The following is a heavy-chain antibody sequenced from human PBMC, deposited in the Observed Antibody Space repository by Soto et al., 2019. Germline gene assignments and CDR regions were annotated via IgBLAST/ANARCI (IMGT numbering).Heavy chain of an antibody. CDR1: GGSISDSNDH. D-gene: IGHD5-12*01. CDR3: ARGGGGYPNNY. V-gene: IGHV4-61*05. J-gene: IGHJ4*02. CDR2: IYYTGNT. Sequence: SETLSLTCTVSGGSISDSNDHWGWIRQPPGKGLEWIGYIYYTGNTNYNPSLKSRVTISVDTSKSQFSLKLSSVTAADTAVYYCARGGGGYPNNYWGPGTLVTVSS.